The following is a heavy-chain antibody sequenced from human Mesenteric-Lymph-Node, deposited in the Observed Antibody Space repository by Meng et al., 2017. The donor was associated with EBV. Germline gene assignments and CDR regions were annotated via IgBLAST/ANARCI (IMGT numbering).Heavy chain of an antibody. D-gene: IGHD3-10*01. CDR3: ARGKTMVRGVTSDY. V-gene: IGHV4-34*01. CDR2: INHSGST. Sequence: QVQPQQWGAGLLKPSETLSLTCVVYGGSFSGYYCTWIRQPPGKGLEWIGEINHSGSTNYNPSLKSRVTISLDTSKNQFSLKLNSVTAADTAVYYCARGKTMVRGVTSDYWGQGTLVTVSS. J-gene: IGHJ4*02. CDR1: GGSFSGYY.